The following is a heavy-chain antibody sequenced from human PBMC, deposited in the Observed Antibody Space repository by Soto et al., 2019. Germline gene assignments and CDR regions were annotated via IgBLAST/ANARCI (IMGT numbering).Heavy chain of an antibody. V-gene: IGHV1-69*01. CDR2: IIPVFGTT. CDR1: GGLFSSFA. Sequence: QPQLVQSGPELKKPGSSVKVSCKDSGGLFSSFAISWVRQAPGQGLEWLGGIIPVFGTTNYAEKFQDRVTITADESTNTAYMELSSLTSGDTAMYYCARGGGPYVWFNEFWGQGTLVTVSA. J-gene: IGHJ4*02. CDR3: ARGGGPYVWFNEF. D-gene: IGHD3-16*01.